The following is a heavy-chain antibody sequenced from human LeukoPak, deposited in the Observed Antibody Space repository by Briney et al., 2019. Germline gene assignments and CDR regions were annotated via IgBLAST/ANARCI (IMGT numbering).Heavy chain of an antibody. Sequence: SETLSLTCAVYGGSFSGYYWSWIRQPPGKGLAWNGEINHSGSTNYNPSLKSRVTISVDTSKNQFSLKLSSVTAADTAVYYCARGQGPRYITVVTRGLYYFDYWGQGTLVTVSS. J-gene: IGHJ4*02. V-gene: IGHV4-34*01. D-gene: IGHD4-23*01. CDR1: GGSFSGYY. CDR2: INHSGST. CDR3: ARGQGPRYITVVTRGLYYFDY.